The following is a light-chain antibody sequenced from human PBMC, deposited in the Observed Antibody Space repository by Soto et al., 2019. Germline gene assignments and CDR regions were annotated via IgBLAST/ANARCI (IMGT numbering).Light chain of an antibody. J-gene: IGLJ2*01. CDR3: VAWDDSLNGYVV. CDR1: SSNIGSNT. Sequence: QSAQTQPPSASGTHGQRVTISCSGRSSNIGSNTVNWYQQLPGTAPKLVIYSNNQRPSGVPDRFSGSKSGTSASLAISGLQSEDEADYYCVAWDDSLNGYVVFGGGT. V-gene: IGLV1-44*01. CDR2: SNN.